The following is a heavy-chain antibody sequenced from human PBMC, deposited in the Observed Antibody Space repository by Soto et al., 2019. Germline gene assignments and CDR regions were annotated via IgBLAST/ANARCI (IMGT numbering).Heavy chain of an antibody. V-gene: IGHV4-59*01. CDR2: IYYSGST. Sequence: QVQLQEAGPGLVTPSETLSLTCSVSGGSISPYYWSWIRQPPGKGLEWIGNIYYSGSTNYNPSLKSRVTISVDRSKNQFTLKLNSVTAADTAVYFCARANYFDYWGQGNLVVVSS. CDR3: ARANYFDY. CDR1: GGSISPYY. J-gene: IGHJ4*02.